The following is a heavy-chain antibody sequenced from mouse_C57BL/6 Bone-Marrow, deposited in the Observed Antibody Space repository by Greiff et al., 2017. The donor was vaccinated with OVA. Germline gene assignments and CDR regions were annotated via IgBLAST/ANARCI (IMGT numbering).Heavy chain of an antibody. V-gene: IGHV1-81*01. CDR1: GYTFTSYG. CDR3: FLRAY. Sequence: QVQLKQSGAELARPGASVKLSCKASGYTFTSYGISWVKQRTGQGLEWIGEIYPRSGNTYYNEKFKGKATLTADKSSSTAYMELRSLTSEDSAVYFCFLRAYWGQGTLVTVSA. J-gene: IGHJ3*01. CDR2: IYPRSGNT.